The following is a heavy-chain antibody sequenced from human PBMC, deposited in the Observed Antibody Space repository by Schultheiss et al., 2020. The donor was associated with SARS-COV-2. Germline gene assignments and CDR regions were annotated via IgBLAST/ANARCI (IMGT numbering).Heavy chain of an antibody. D-gene: IGHD2-2*01. CDR2: IYYSGST. CDR1: GGSISSYY. V-gene: IGHV4-59*01. Sequence: SETLSLTCTVSGGSISSYYWSWIRQPPGKGLEWIGYIYYSGSTYYNPSVNSRVTISVDTSKNHFSLKLSSVTAADTAVYYCARGGPAPLAYWGQGTLVTVSS. CDR3: ARGGPAPLAY. J-gene: IGHJ4*02.